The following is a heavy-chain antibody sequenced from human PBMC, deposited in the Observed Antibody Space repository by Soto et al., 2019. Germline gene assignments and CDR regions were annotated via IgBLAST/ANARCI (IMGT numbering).Heavy chain of an antibody. CDR2: ISSSSSYI. CDR1: GFTFSSYS. Sequence: GGSLRLSCAASGFTFSSYSMNWVRQAPGKGLEWVSSISSSSSYIYYADSVKGRFTISRDNAKNSLYLQMNSLRAEDTAVYYFSREISLGADSNYPNWFDPWGQGTLVTVSS. J-gene: IGHJ5*02. D-gene: IGHD4-4*01. V-gene: IGHV3-21*01. CDR3: SREISLGADSNYPNWFDP.